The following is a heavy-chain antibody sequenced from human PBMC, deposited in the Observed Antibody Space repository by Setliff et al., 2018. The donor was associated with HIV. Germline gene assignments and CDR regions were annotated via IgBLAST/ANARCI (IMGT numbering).Heavy chain of an antibody. CDR3: ARGAAYYYDSSGWGDAFDI. D-gene: IGHD3-22*01. CDR2: IFYSGNT. Sequence: PSETLSLTCAVSGDSISGGGYYWSWIRQHPGKGLEWIGYIFYSGNTCFNPSLKSRVTISVDTSKNQFSLKLSSVTAADTAVYYCARGAAYYYDSSGWGDAFDIWGQGTMVTVSS. J-gene: IGHJ3*02. V-gene: IGHV4-31*11. CDR1: GDSISGGGYY.